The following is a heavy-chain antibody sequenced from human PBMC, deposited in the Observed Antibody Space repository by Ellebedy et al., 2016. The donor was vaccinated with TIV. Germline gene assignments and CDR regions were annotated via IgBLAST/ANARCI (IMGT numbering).Heavy chain of an antibody. CDR3: ARDQAGAYYYGSGSSSSGYYYMDV. D-gene: IGHD3-10*01. Sequence: AASVKVSCKASGYTFTGYFLHWVRQAPGLGLEWMGIVNTSDGTTDHAQRFQGRVTMTRDTSTSTVYLELSPLRSEDTAVYYCARDQAGAYYYGSGSSSSGYYYMDVWGKGTTVTVSS. V-gene: IGHV1-46*01. CDR2: VNTSDGTT. J-gene: IGHJ6*03. CDR1: GYTFTGYF.